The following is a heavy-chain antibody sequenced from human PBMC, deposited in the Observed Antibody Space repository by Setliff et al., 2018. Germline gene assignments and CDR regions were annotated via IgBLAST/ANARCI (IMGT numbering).Heavy chain of an antibody. CDR1: DDSISSRHYY. J-gene: IGHJ6*03. Sequence: PSETLSLTCTVSDDSISSRHYYWSWIRQPAGKGLEWLGQIYTSWSTNYNPSLEGRATLSIDASERQFSLKLTSVTAADTAVYYCARMSGFQYKDVWGKGTTVTVSS. CDR3: ARMSGFQYKDV. CDR2: IYTSWST. V-gene: IGHV4-61*09. D-gene: IGHD3-3*01.